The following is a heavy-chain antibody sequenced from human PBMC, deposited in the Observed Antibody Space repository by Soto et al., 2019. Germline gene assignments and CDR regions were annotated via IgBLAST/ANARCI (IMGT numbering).Heavy chain of an antibody. CDR2: ISAYNGNT. CDR3: ARVGEYCSSTSCYKANDY. D-gene: IGHD2-2*02. J-gene: IGHJ4*02. Sequence: GASVKVSCKASGYTFTSYGISWVRQAPGQGIEWMGWISAYNGNTNYAQKLQGRVTMTTDTSTSTAYMELRNLRSDDTAVYYCARVGEYCSSTSCYKANDYWGQGTLVTVSS. CDR1: GYTFTSYG. V-gene: IGHV1-18*01.